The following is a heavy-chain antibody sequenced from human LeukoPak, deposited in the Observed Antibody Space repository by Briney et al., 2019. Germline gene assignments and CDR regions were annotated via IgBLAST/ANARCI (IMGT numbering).Heavy chain of an antibody. CDR3: ARDANPNVVVVAATGY. CDR1: GFTFSSYA. CDR2: ISYDGSNK. D-gene: IGHD2-15*01. V-gene: IGHV3-30-3*01. J-gene: IGHJ4*02. Sequence: GGSLRLSCAASGFTFSSYAMHWVRHAPGKGLEWVAVISYDGSNKYYADSVKGRFTISRDNSKNTLYLQMNSLRAEDTAVYYCARDANPNVVVVAATGYWGQGTLVTVSS.